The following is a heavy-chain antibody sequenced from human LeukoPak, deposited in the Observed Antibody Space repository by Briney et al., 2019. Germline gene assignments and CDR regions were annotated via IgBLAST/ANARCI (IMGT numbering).Heavy chain of an antibody. J-gene: IGHJ3*02. CDR3: RRGWASSRRKAFDI. D-gene: IGHD3-16*01. CDR1: GFTFTSYW. V-gene: IGHV3-7*03. Sequence: HPGGSLRLSCEASGFTFTSYWMSWVRQAPEKGPEWVAHIKENGNEQYYADSVKGRFTISRDNAKNSLYLQMNSLTVEDTAVYYCRRGWASSRRKAFDIWGQGTMVTVSS. CDR2: IKENGNEQ.